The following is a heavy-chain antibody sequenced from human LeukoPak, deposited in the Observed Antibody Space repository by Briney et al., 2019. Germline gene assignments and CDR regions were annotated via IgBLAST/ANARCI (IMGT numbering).Heavy chain of an antibody. J-gene: IGHJ6*03. CDR1: GGSISSSSYY. CDR3: ARRSDCSSTSCYRRTYYYYYMDV. Sequence: SETLSLTCTVSGGSISSSSYYWGWIRQPPGTGLEWIGSIYYSGSTYYNPSLKSRVTISVDTSKNQFSLKLSSVTAADTAVYYCARRSDCSSTSCYRRTYYYYYMDVWGKGTTVTVSS. V-gene: IGHV4-39*07. D-gene: IGHD2-2*02. CDR2: IYYSGST.